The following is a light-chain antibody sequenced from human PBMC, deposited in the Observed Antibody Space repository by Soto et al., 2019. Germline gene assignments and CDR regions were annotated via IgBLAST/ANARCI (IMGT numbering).Light chain of an antibody. Sequence: EIVLTQSPGTLSLSPGERATLSCKSSQSVLYSSNNKNYLAWYQQKPGQPPRLLISGSSIRATGIPKRFSGSASGTNFTLTISSLQPDDFATYYCQHYNSYSEAFGQGTKVDIK. CDR1: QSVLYSSNNKNY. CDR3: QHYNSYSEA. J-gene: IGKJ1*01. CDR2: GSS. V-gene: IGKV3-20*01.